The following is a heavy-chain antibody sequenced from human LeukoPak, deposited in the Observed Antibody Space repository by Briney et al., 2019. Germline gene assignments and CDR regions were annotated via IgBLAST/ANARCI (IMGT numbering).Heavy chain of an antibody. CDR1: GGSVSSSSYF. CDR3: ARDGYTYGSFDY. J-gene: IGHJ4*02. V-gene: IGHV4-39*01. Sequence: PSETLSLTCAVSGGSVSSSSYFWGWIRQPPGKGLEWIGSIYYSGSTYSNPSLKSRVTISVDTSKSQFSLKLSSVTAADTAVYYCARDGYTYGSFDYWGQGTLVTVSS. CDR2: IYYSGST. D-gene: IGHD5-18*01.